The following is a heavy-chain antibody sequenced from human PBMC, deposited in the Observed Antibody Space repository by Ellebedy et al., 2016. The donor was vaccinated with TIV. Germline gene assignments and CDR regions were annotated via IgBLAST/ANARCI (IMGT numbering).Heavy chain of an antibody. Sequence: GESLKISCKGSGYSFTSYWIGWVRQMHGKGLEWMGIIYPGDSDTRYSPSFQGQVTISADKSISTAYLQWSSLKASDTAMYYCARLLFGRSREINFDYWGQGTLVTVSS. CDR3: ARLLFGRSREINFDY. CDR2: IYPGDSDT. D-gene: IGHD2-21*01. CDR1: GYSFTSYW. V-gene: IGHV5-51*01. J-gene: IGHJ4*02.